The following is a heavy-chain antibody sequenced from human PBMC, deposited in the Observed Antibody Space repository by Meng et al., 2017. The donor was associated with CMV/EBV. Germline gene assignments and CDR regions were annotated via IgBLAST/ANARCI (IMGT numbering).Heavy chain of an antibody. CDR2: IKQDGSEK. Sequence: GESLKISCAASGFTFSSYWMSWVRQAPGKGLEWVANIKQDGSEKYYADSVKGRFTISRDNSKNTLYLQMNSLRAEDTAVYYCAKDFRDIVVVPAAEQNYYYYGMDVWGQGTTVTVSS. CDR1: GFTFSSYW. D-gene: IGHD2-2*01. CDR3: AKDFRDIVVVPAAEQNYYYYGMDV. V-gene: IGHV3-7*01. J-gene: IGHJ6*02.